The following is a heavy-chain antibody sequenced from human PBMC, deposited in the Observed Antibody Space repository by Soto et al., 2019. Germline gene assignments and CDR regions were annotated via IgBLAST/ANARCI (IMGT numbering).Heavy chain of an antibody. Sequence: ASVKVSCKASGYTFTSYGISWVRQAPGQGLEWMGWISAYNGNTKYSQKFQGRVTITRDTSASTAYMELSSLRSEDTAVYYCASQDYYDSSGYYSFDYWGQGTLVTVSS. J-gene: IGHJ4*02. D-gene: IGHD3-22*01. V-gene: IGHV1-18*04. CDR2: ISAYNGNT. CDR1: GYTFTSYG. CDR3: ASQDYYDSSGYYSFDY.